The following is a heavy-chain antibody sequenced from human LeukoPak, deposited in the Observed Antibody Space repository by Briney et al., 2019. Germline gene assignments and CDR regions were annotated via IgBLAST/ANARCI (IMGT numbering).Heavy chain of an antibody. CDR2: ISSSGRTI. D-gene: IGHD4-17*01. CDR3: ARYGDRCFDF. V-gene: IGHV3-48*03. CDR1: GFIFSSYE. J-gene: IGHJ4*02. Sequence: GGSLRLSCAASGFIFSSYEMMWVRQAPGKGLEWVSYISSSGRTIYYADSVKGRFIISRDNAKNSLYLQMNSLRAEDTAVYYCARYGDRCFDFWGQGTRVTVSS.